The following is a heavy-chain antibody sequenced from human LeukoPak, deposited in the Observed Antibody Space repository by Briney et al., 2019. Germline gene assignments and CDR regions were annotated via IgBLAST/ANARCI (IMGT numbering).Heavy chain of an antibody. CDR3: ARAGGNSGYELGAFDI. D-gene: IGHD5-12*01. J-gene: IGHJ3*02. Sequence: ASVKVSCKASGYTFTGYYMHWVRQAPGQGLEWMGWINPNSGGTNYAQKFQGRVTMTRDTSNSTAYMELSRLRSDDTAVYYCARAGGNSGYELGAFDIWGQGTMVTVSS. CDR1: GYTFTGYY. V-gene: IGHV1-2*02. CDR2: INPNSGGT.